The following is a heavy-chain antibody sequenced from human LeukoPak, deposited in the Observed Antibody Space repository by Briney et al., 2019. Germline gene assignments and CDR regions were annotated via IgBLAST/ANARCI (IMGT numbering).Heavy chain of an antibody. Sequence: PGGXLRLSCAASGFTFSGFGMHWVRQAPGTGLEWVAFIRYDGSNKNYADSVKGRFTISRDNSKSTLYLQMNSLRAEDTAVYYCAKDHLDYISTSLDYWGQGTLVTVSS. D-gene: IGHD3-10*01. J-gene: IGHJ4*02. CDR3: AKDHLDYISTSLDY. CDR2: IRYDGSNK. CDR1: GFTFSGFG. V-gene: IGHV3-30*02.